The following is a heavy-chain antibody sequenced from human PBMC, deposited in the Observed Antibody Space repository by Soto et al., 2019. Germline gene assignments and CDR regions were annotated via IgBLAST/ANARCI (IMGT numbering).Heavy chain of an antibody. J-gene: IGHJ4*02. CDR1: GFSFSSYA. D-gene: IGHD2-15*01. CDR2: ISGSGGST. V-gene: IGHV3-23*01. Sequence: PGGSLRLSCAASGFSFSSYAMSWVRQAPGKGLEWVSGISGSGGSTYYADSVKGRFTISRDNSKNTVYLQMNSLRVEDTAVYYCAKALGYCSGGSCPVPPCRYWGQGARGTVSS. CDR3: AKALGYCSGGSCPVPPCRY.